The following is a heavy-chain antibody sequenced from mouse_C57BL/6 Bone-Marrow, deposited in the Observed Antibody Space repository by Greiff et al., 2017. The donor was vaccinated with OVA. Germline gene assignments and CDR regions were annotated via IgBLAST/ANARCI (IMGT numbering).Heavy chain of an antibody. CDR3: ARRRLGAWFAC. CDR1: GFTFSDYG. CDR2: ISSGSSTI. D-gene: IGHD2-4*01. V-gene: IGHV5-17*01. J-gene: IGHJ3*01. Sequence: EVMLVESGGGLVKPGGSLKLSCAASGFTFSDYGMHWVRQAPEKGLEWVAYISSGSSTIYYADTVKGRFTISRDNAKNTLFLQMTSLRSEDTAMYYCARRRLGAWFACWGQGTLVTVSA.